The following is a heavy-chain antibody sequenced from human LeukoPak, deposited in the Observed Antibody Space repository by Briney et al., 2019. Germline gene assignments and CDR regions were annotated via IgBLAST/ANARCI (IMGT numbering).Heavy chain of an antibody. D-gene: IGHD3-10*01. CDR2: ISFDGVNT. Sequence: GGSLRLSCAASGFTFSTYAIHWVRQAPGKGLEWVAVISFDGVNTFYADSVKGRFTISRDNAKNSLYLQMNSLTVEDTAVYYCVRERYHGSGAPKYDYWGQGTLVTVSS. V-gene: IGHV3-30*04. CDR3: VRERYHGSGAPKYDY. CDR1: GFTFSTYA. J-gene: IGHJ4*02.